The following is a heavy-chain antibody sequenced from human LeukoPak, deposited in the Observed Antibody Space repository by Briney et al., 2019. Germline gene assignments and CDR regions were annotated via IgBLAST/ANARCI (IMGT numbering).Heavy chain of an antibody. J-gene: IGHJ6*03. CDR2: IYYSGST. V-gene: IGHV4-61*01. Sequence: SETLSLTCTVSGGSVSSGSYYWSWIRQPPGKELEWIGYIYYSGSTNYNPSLKSRVTISVDTSKNQFSLKLSSVTAADTAVYYCARDRLGRYYYYMDVWGKGTTVTVSS. CDR3: ARDRLGRYYYYMDV. CDR1: GGSVSSGSYY. D-gene: IGHD3-9*01.